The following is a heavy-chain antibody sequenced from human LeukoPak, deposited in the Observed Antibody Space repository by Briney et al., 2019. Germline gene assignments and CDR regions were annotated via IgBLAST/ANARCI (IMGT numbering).Heavy chain of an antibody. CDR3: ARQATNGGY. D-gene: IGHD3-16*01. CDR1: GYSVSSAFH. Sequence: SETLSLTCGVSGYSVSSAFHWGWIRQPPGKGLEWIGSIHHSGSTFYNPSLKSRVTISVDTSKNQFSLKLSSVTAADTAVYYCARQATNGGYWGQGTLATVSS. CDR2: IHHSGST. V-gene: IGHV4-38-2*01. J-gene: IGHJ4*02.